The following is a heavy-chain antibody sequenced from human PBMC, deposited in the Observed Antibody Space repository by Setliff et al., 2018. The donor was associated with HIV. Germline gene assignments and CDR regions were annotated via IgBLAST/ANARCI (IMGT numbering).Heavy chain of an antibody. CDR2: IHGGGTT. V-gene: IGHV3-53*01. D-gene: IGHD3-22*01. J-gene: IGHJ3*02. Sequence: LRLSCAASGFTVSSSYMTWARQAPGKGLEWVSAIHGGGTTNYADSVKGRFTISRDTSTNTVYLQMHSLRVDDTALYYCARAPGGWLLTAADAFDIWGQGTMVTVSS. CDR3: ARAPGGWLLTAADAFDI. CDR1: GFTVSSSY.